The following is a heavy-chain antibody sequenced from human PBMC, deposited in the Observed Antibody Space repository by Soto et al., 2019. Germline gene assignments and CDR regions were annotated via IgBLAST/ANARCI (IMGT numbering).Heavy chain of an antibody. V-gene: IGHV4-39*01. CDR3: ARQGYYYGSGSRYYYGMDV. J-gene: IGHJ6*02. CDR2: IYYSGST. D-gene: IGHD3-10*01. Sequence: QLQLQESGPGLVKPSETLSLTCTVSGGSISSSSYYWGWIRQPPGKGLEWIGSIYYSGSTYYNPSLESRVTISVDTSKNQFSLKLSSVTAADTAVYYCARQGYYYGSGSRYYYGMDVWGQGTTVTASS. CDR1: GGSISSSSYY.